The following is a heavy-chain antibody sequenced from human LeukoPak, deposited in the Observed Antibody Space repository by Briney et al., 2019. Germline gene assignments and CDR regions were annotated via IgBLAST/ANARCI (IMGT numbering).Heavy chain of an antibody. CDR1: GFSFSTYG. Sequence: GGSLRLSCVASGFSFSTYGMSWVRQAPGKGLEWVSIISSDGSNKYYADSVKGRFAISRDNSNNTLYLQMNSLRAEDTAVYYCARRSRDGWYFDYWGQGTLVTVSS. V-gene: IGHV3-30*03. CDR3: ARRSRDGWYFDY. J-gene: IGHJ4*02. D-gene: IGHD5-24*01. CDR2: ISSDGSNK.